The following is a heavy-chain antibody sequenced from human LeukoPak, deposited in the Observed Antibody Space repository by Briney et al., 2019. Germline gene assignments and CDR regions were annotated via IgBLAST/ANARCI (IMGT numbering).Heavy chain of an antibody. Sequence: ASVKVSCKASGYTFTNYAVNWVRQAPGQGLEWMGWINTNTGNPTYAQGFTGRFVFSLDTSVSTAYLQISSLKAEDTAVYYCAREGRSGSSWYLANWGQGVLVTVSS. CDR2: INTNTGNP. V-gene: IGHV7-4-1*02. J-gene: IGHJ4*02. D-gene: IGHD6-13*01. CDR3: AREGRSGSSWYLAN. CDR1: GYTFTNYA.